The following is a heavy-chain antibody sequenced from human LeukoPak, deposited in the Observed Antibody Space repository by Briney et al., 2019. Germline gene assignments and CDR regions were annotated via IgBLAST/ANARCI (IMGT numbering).Heavy chain of an antibody. D-gene: IGHD2-2*01. CDR2: IYHSGST. V-gene: IGHV4-38-2*01. CDR1: GYSISSGYY. CDR3: ARVVPAATEDYYFDY. J-gene: IGHJ4*02. Sequence: SETLSLTCAVSGYSISSGYYWGWIRQPPGKGLEWIGSIYHSGSTYYNPSLKSRATISVDTSKNQFSLKLSSVTAADTAVYCCARVVPAATEDYYFDYWGQGTLVTVSS.